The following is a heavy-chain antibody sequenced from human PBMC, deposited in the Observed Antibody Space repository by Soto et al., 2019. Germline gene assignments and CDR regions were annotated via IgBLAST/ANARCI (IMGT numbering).Heavy chain of an antibody. CDR2: ISWNSGTI. CDR1: GFTFDDYA. CDR3: AKETQANLGTGGFDY. D-gene: IGHD7-27*01. Sequence: GGSLRLSCAASGFTFDDYAMHWVRQVPGKGLEWVSGISWNSGTIGYADSVKGRFTISRDNAKNSLYLQMKSLRAEDTALYYCAKETQANLGTGGFDYWGQGSPVTVSS. V-gene: IGHV3-9*01. J-gene: IGHJ4*02.